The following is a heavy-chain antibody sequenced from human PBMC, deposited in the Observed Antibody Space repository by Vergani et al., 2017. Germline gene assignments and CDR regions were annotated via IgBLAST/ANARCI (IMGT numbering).Heavy chain of an antibody. CDR2: SYTGGST. V-gene: IGHV4-61*02. CDR3: ARDQDDYDILTGYRYWYFDL. CDR1: GGSISSGGYY. J-gene: IGHJ2*01. D-gene: IGHD3-9*01. Sequence: QVQLQESGPGLVKPSQTLSLTCTVSGGSISSGGYYWSWIRQPAGKELEWIGRSYTGGSTTYNPSLKSRISISIDTSKNQFSLKLSSVTAEDTAIYYCARDQDDYDILTGYRYWYFDLWGRGTLVTVSS.